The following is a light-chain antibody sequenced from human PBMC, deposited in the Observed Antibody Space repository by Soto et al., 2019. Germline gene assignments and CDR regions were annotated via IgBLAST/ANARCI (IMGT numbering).Light chain of an antibody. CDR1: QSLSSY. Sequence: IVLTQSPATLSLSPGERATLSCRASQSLSSYLAWYQQKPGQPPRLLIYDASNRATGIPARFSGSGSGTDFTLTISSLEPEDFAVYFCQQRSNWPRTFGQGTKVDIK. CDR2: DAS. CDR3: QQRSNWPRT. J-gene: IGKJ1*01. V-gene: IGKV3-11*01.